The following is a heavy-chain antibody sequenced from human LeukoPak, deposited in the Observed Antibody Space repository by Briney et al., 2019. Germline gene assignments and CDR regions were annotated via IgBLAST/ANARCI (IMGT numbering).Heavy chain of an antibody. V-gene: IGHV4-39*01. J-gene: IGHJ4*02. CDR1: SGSISSSGSY. Sequence: SETLSLTCTVSSGSISSSGSYWGWIRQPPGKGPEWIASISYSGSTYYNPSLRSRVTISVDTSKNQFSLNLNFVTAADTAVYYSIGYTSTHFAIDYWGQGTLVTVSS. CDR3: IGYTSTHFAIDY. CDR2: ISYSGST. D-gene: IGHD6-13*01.